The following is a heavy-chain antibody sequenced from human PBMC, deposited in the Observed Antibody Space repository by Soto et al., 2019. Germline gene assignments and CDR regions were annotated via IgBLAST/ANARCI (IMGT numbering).Heavy chain of an antibody. Sequence: QLQLQESGSGLVKPSQTLSLTCAVSGGSISSGGYSWSWFRQPPGKGLEWIGYMYHSGSTYYNPSLKIRVTTSIDRSTTQYSRTLSSVTAADTAVYYCARVPYYWGQGILVTVSS. CDR2: MYHSGST. J-gene: IGHJ4*02. V-gene: IGHV4-30-2*01. CDR1: GGSISSGGYS. D-gene: IGHD2-2*01. CDR3: ARVPYY.